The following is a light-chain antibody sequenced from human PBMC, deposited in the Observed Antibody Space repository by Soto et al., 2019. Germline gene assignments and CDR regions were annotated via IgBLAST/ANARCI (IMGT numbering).Light chain of an antibody. CDR1: QRGLYSYNNKSC. J-gene: IGKJ1*01. Sequence: SVMTQSQASLGLSLRARPTINCKSRQRGLYSYNNKSCLAAYQQKPGQPPKLLIYWASTRESGVPDRFSGSGSGTDFTLTISSLQAEDVAVYYCQQYYSTPWTFGQGTKVDIK. CDR3: QQYYSTPWT. V-gene: IGKV4-1*01. CDR2: WAS.